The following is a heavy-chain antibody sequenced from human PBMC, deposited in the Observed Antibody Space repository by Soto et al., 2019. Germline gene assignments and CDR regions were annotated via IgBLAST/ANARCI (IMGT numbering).Heavy chain of an antibody. Sequence: GSLKISCKGSGYSFTSYWISWVRQMPGKGLEWMGRIDPSDSYTNYSPSFQGHVTISADKSISTAYLQWSSLKASDTATYYCASAVNYYDSSGYYSDAFDIWGQGTMVTVSS. V-gene: IGHV5-10-1*01. CDR3: ASAVNYYDSSGYYSDAFDI. CDR1: GYSFTSYW. CDR2: IDPSDSYT. J-gene: IGHJ3*02. D-gene: IGHD3-22*01.